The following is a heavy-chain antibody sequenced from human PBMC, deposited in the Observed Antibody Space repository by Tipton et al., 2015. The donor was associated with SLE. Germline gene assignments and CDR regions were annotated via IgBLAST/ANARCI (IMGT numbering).Heavy chain of an antibody. V-gene: IGHV1-2*06. CDR3: ARPRGTSNWNPSDS. Sequence: QSGAEVKKPGASVKVSCRTSGYSFIAYFIHWVRQAPGQGLEWMGRINPSGGGTIYSQKFQDRVTMTTDTSITTAYLEVSSLRSDDTAVYYCARPRGTSNWNPSDSWGQGTLITVSS. J-gene: IGHJ4*02. D-gene: IGHD1-1*01. CDR2: INPSGGGT. CDR1: GYSFIAYF.